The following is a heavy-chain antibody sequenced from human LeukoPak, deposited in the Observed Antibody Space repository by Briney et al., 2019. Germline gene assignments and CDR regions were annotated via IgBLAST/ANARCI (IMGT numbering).Heavy chain of an antibody. V-gene: IGHV3-30*18. CDR3: AKDSGSSPGAFDI. CDR2: ISYDGSNK. D-gene: IGHD2-15*01. CDR1: GFTSSSYG. J-gene: IGHJ3*02. Sequence: GRSLRLSCAASGFTSSSYGMHWVRQAPGKGLEWEAVISYDGSNKYYADSVKGRFTISRDNSKNTLYLQMNSLRAEDTAVYYCAKDSGSSPGAFDIWGQGTMVTVSS.